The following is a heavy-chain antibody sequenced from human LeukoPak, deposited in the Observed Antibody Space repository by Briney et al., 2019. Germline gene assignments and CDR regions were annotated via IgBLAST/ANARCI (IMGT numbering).Heavy chain of an antibody. CDR2: IISSSSFT. J-gene: IGHJ4*02. Sequence: PGGSLRLSCAASGFTFSTYTMSWVRQAPGKGLEWVSSIISSSSFTYYADSVKGRFTISRDNAKNLLYLQMNSLRVEDTAVYHCARSVGSYYGDFWGQGTLVTVSS. D-gene: IGHD4-11*01. CDR1: GFTFSTYT. CDR3: ARSVGSYYGDF. V-gene: IGHV3-21*06.